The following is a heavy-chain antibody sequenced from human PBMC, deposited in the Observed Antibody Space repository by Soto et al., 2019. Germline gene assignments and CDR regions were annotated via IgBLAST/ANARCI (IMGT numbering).Heavy chain of an antibody. CDR2: IHHDGST. V-gene: IGHV4-4*02. D-gene: IGHD3-9*01. CDR3: ARERGLVNNHYGMDV. CDR1: GGSISTTTW. Sequence: SETLSLTCAVSGGSISTTTWWSWVRQPPGKGLEWIGEIHHDGSTNYNPSLKSRVTISVDTSKNQFSLKLSSVTAADTAVYYCARERGLVNNHYGMDVWGQGTTVTVSS. J-gene: IGHJ6*02.